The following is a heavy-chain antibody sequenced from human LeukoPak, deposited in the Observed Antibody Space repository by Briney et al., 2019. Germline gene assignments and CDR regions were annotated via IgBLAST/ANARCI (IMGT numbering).Heavy chain of an antibody. Sequence: SDTLSLMCTVSGGSNSSYYWSWIRQPPGKGLEWIGYIHYSGCTNYNPSLKSRVTLSVDTSKNQFSLKLSSVTAADTAVYYCARGTGETETCGWACYDGAFDIWGQGTMVTVSS. J-gene: IGHJ3*02. CDR1: GGSNSSYY. CDR2: IHYSGCT. V-gene: IGHV4-59*07. CDR3: ARGTGETETCGWACYDGAFDI. D-gene: IGHD2-2*01.